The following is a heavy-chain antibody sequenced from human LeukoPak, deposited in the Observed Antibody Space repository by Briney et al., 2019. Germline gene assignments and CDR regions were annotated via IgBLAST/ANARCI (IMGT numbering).Heavy chain of an antibody. J-gene: IGHJ3*02. CDR3: ARIYYDSGAYYRRAFDI. V-gene: IGHV4-34*10. CDR1: GVSINDYY. D-gene: IGHD3-22*01. CDR2: ISHTEGT. Sequence: PSETLSLTCGVFGVSINDYYWSWIRQSPGKGLGWIGEISHTEGTRYNPSLESRVTMSVGTSENRLSLKLIFVTAADTAVYYCARIYYDSGAYYRRAFDIWGQGTMVTVSS.